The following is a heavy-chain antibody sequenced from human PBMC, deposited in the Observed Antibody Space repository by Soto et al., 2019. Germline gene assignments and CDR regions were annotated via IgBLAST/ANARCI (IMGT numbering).Heavy chain of an antibody. Sequence: QVQLVQSGPELKKPGASVKVAFKTYGYSFHDCGISWVRQAHGRGLEWMGWISVFNGYAHYAQKFQGRVIMTADTFTNTAYLELRGLRSDDTATYYCSKNGTTWFASWGQGTPVTVSS. CDR2: ISVFNGYA. CDR3: SKNGTTWFAS. D-gene: IGHD1-1*01. CDR1: GYSFHDCG. J-gene: IGHJ5*01. V-gene: IGHV1-18*01.